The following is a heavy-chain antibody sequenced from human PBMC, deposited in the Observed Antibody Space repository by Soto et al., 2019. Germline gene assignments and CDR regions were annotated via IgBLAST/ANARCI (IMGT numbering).Heavy chain of an antibody. CDR3: VRGYCGRTNCYEFDS. V-gene: IGHV4-39*01. CDR2: IFYNETT. J-gene: IGHJ5*01. D-gene: IGHD2-2*01. CDR1: GGSLRSDSNY. Sequence: SETLSLTCTVSGGSLRSDSNYWGWIRQPPGKGLDWVATIFYNETTYYTPSLKSRVTISLDTSKNQFSLKLKSVTATDSAVYFCVRGYCGRTNCYEFDSWGLGTLVTVSS.